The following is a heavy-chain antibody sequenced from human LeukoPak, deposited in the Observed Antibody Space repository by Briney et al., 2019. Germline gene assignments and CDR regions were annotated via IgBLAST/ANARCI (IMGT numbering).Heavy chain of an antibody. J-gene: IGHJ4*02. D-gene: IGHD6-19*01. CDR3: ANGLSGQPPGDFVDY. CDR1: GFTVSSNY. CDR2: IYSGGST. V-gene: IGHV3-53*01. Sequence: PGGSLKLSCAASGFTVSSNYMSWVRQAPGKGLEWVSVIYSGGSTYYADSVKGRFTISRDNSKNTLYLQMNSLRAEDTAVYYCANGLSGQPPGDFVDYWGQGTLVTVSS.